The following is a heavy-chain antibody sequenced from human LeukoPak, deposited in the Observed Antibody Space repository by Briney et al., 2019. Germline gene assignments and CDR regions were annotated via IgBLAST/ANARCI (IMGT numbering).Heavy chain of an antibody. J-gene: IGHJ4*02. CDR1: GFTFRSFG. V-gene: IGHV3-48*01. CDR2: ISSTSSTI. Sequence: GGSLRLSCAASGFTFRSFGMNWVRQAPGKGLEWFSYISSTSSTIYYADSVKGRFTISRDNAKNSLYLQMSSLRAEDTAVYYCARSHCSGGSCYFYYFDYWGQGTLVTVSS. CDR3: ARSHCSGGSCYFYYFDY. D-gene: IGHD2-15*01.